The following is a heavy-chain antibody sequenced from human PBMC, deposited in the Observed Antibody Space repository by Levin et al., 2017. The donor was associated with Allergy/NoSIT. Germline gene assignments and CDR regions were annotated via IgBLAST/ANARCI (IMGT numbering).Heavy chain of an antibody. CDR3: AKCGADGDYGDYAWT. J-gene: IGHJ5*02. CDR2: IKGDGSKN. CDR1: GFTFSRYW. V-gene: IGHV3-7*01. D-gene: IGHD4-17*01. Sequence: GGSLRLSCSASGFTFSRYWMSWVRQVPGKGPEWVASIKGDGSKNYYEDSVKGRFTISRDNYEKSLSLHMNSMRAEDTAVYYCAKCGADGDYGDYAWTWGRGTRVSV.